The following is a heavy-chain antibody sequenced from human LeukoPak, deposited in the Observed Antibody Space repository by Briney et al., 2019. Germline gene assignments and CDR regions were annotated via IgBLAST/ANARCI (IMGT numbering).Heavy chain of an antibody. J-gene: IGHJ4*02. CDR2: IYPSGST. Sequence: SETLSLTCTVSGGSISGYYWSWIRQPAGKGLEWIGRIYPSGSTSYDPSLKSRVSMSVDTSKNQFYLKLTSVTAADTAVYYCARDPSLFSGYFDSWGQGTLVTVSS. D-gene: IGHD2-15*01. V-gene: IGHV4-4*07. CDR3: ARDPSLFSGYFDS. CDR1: GGSISGYY.